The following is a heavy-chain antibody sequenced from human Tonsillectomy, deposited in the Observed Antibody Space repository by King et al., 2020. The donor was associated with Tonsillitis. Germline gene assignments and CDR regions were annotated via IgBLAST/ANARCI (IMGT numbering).Heavy chain of an antibody. Sequence: VQLQESGPGLVKPSQTLSLTCTVSDGAITTGGYYWSWIRQLPGKGLEWIGYVSSSGRSYYNPSLKSRVSISGDTSKNQFSLNLTSVTAADTAVYHCARDGCSSRSCYNKLGSWFDPWGQGTLVTVSS. J-gene: IGHJ5*02. CDR2: VSSSGRS. CDR3: ARDGCSSRSCYNKLGSWFDP. D-gene: IGHD2-2*02. CDR1: DGAITTGGYY. V-gene: IGHV4-31*03.